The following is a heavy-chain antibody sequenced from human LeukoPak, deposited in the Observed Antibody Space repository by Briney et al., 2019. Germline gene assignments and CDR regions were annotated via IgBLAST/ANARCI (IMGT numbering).Heavy chain of an antibody. D-gene: IGHD5-18*01. CDR3: ARDRRHSYGAYLAP. CDR2: TSGIGGST. V-gene: IGHV3-23*01. Sequence: PGGTLRLSSAASVVTSSSFAMSWVRHAPGEGLGWVSSTSGIGGSTYYADSVKGRFTISRYNFKNILYLRMDSMRAEDTAVYYCARDRRHSYGAYLAPWGQGTLVTVSS. CDR1: VVTSSSFA. J-gene: IGHJ1*01.